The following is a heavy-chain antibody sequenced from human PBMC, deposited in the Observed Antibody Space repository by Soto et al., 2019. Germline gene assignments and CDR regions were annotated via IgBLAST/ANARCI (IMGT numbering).Heavy chain of an antibody. D-gene: IGHD2-2*01. V-gene: IGHV3-15*07. CDR3: NTDRACSSSSCYVGSSHYYYIGMDV. CDR1: GFIFNDAW. J-gene: IGHJ6*02. Sequence: GSLRLSCAASGFIFNDAWMNWVRQAPGQGLEWVGRIKTKVDGGTVEYAAPVKGRFTISRDDSKNTLYLELNSLKTEDTAMYYCNTDRACSSSSCYVGSSHYYYIGMDVWGQGTTVTVSS. CDR2: IKTKVDGGTV.